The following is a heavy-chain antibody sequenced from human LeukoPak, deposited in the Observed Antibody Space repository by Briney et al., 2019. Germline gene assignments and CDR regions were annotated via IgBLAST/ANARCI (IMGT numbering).Heavy chain of an antibody. CDR1: GGSIISYH. Sequence: SETLSLTCTVSGGSIISYHWSWIRQPAGKGLEWIGRIYTSGNTNYNPSLKSRVTMSVDTSKNQFSLKLSSVTAADTAVYYCASFGSGTSDYWGQGTLVTVSP. CDR3: ASFGSGTSDY. J-gene: IGHJ4*02. V-gene: IGHV4-4*07. D-gene: IGHD3-10*01. CDR2: IYTSGNT.